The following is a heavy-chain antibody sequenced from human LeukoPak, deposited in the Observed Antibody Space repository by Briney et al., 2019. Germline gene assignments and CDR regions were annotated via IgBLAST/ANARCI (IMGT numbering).Heavy chain of an antibody. V-gene: IGHV1-18*01. CDR1: GGTFISYA. J-gene: IGHJ5*02. CDR2: ITTYNGNA. CDR3: ARDYDMKQWLGFLFDH. D-gene: IGHD6-19*01. Sequence: ASVKVSCKASGGTFISYAISWVRQAPGQGLEGMGWITTYNGNANYAQKLQGRVTMTADTSTSTAYMELRSLRSDDTAVYYCARDYDMKQWLGFLFDHWGQGTLVTVSS.